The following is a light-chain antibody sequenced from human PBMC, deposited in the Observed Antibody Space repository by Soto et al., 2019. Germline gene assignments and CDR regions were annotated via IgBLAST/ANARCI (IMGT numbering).Light chain of an antibody. CDR3: QQDDVLPFT. Sequence: DIQMTQSPSSLSASVGDRVTITCQASQDISNYLNWYQQKPGKAPKLLINDASNLETGVPSRFSGSGSGTDFTFTISRLQPEDIATYYCQQDDVLPFTFGPGT. V-gene: IGKV1-33*01. CDR2: DAS. CDR1: QDISNY. J-gene: IGKJ3*01.